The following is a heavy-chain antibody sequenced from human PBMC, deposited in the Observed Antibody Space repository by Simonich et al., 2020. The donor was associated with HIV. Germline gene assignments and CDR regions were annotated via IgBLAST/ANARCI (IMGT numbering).Heavy chain of an antibody. CDR2: INHSGST. J-gene: IGHJ1*01. CDR1: GGSFSGYY. CDR3: ARLTAGGLGEYFQH. Sequence: QVQLQQWGAGLLKPSETLSLTCAVYGGSFSGYYWSWTRQPPGKGLEGIGEINHSGSTNYNPSPKSRVTISVDTSKNQFSLKLSSVTAADTAVYYCARLTAGGLGEYFQHWGQGTLVTVSS. V-gene: IGHV4-34*01. D-gene: IGHD6-13*01.